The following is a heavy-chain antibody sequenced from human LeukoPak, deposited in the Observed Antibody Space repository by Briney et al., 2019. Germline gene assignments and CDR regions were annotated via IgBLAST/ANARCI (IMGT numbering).Heavy chain of an antibody. CDR1: GCAFINYS. CDR3: ARGYCSSATCRHFDY. J-gene: IGHJ4*02. D-gene: IGHD2-2*01. CDR2: ISVYNGNT. V-gene: IGHV1-18*01. Sequence: ASVKVSCKASGCAFINYSISWVRQAPGQGLEWMGWISVYNGNTNYAQKLQGRVTMTADTSTTTAYMELRSLRSDDTAVYYCARGYCSSATCRHFDYWGQGALVTVSS.